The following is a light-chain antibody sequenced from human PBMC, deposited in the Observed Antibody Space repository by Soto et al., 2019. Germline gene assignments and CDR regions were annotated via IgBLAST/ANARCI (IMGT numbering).Light chain of an antibody. CDR2: DVS. V-gene: IGLV2-14*01. Sequence: QSALTQPASVSGSPGQSITISCTGTNSDVGGYNYVSWYQQHPGKAPKLMIYDVSNRPSGVSNRFSGSKSGNTASLTISGLQAEDEADYYCSSYTSSTLDWVFGGGTKLTVL. CDR1: NSDVGGYNY. CDR3: SSYTSSTLDWV. J-gene: IGLJ3*02.